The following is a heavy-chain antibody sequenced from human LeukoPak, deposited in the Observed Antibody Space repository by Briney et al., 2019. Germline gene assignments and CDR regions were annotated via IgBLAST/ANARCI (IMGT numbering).Heavy chain of an antibody. J-gene: IGHJ4*02. CDR1: GFTFSRFW. CDR2: IKQDGSEK. CDR3: AKEIYYDSTGPQY. D-gene: IGHD3-22*01. V-gene: IGHV3-7*03. Sequence: GGSLRLSCATSGFTFSRFWMSWVRQAPGKGLEWVANIKQDGSEKKYVDSVKGRFTISRDNSRNTLYLQMNSLRAEDTAVYYCAKEIYYDSTGPQYWGQGTLVTVSS.